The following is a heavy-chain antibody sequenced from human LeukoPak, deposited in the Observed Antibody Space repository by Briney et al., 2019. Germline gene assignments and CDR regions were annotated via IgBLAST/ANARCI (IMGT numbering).Heavy chain of an antibody. D-gene: IGHD6-19*01. Sequence: GGSLRLSRAASGFTFSSFAMHWVRPAPGKGLEWMAVVSFDGSSGYYADSVKGRFTISRDNSKNTLYLQMNSLRAQYTAVYYCARDASSFTDFDYWGQGTLVTVSS. V-gene: IGHV3-30*04. CDR2: VSFDGSSG. CDR1: GFTFSSFA. CDR3: ARDASSFTDFDY. J-gene: IGHJ4*02.